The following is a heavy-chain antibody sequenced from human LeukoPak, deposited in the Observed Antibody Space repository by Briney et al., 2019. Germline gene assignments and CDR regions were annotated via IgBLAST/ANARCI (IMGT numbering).Heavy chain of an antibody. CDR2: IKNDGTST. D-gene: IGHD3-9*01. CDR3: ARAQTIFWEFDGFDI. CDR1: GSTFSTTW. V-gene: IGHV3-74*01. Sequence: GGSLRLSCAASGSTFSTTWMHWVRQAPGKGLVWVSRIKNDGTSTYADSVKGRFTISRDNAENSVYLQMNSLRDEDTAVYSCARAQTIFWEFDGFDIWGRGTKVTVSS. J-gene: IGHJ3*02.